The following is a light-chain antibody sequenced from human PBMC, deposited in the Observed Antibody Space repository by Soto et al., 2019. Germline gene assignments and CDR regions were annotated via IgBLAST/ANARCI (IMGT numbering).Light chain of an antibody. CDR1: QDISSA. J-gene: IGKJ4*01. CDR2: DAS. CDR3: QQFNSYPT. Sequence: AIQLTQSPSSLSAFVGDKVTITCRASQDISSALAWYQQNPGKGPKLLIYDASTLESGVPSRFSGSGSGTDFTLTITGLQSEDFATYYCQQFNSYPTFGGGTKVEI. V-gene: IGKV1-13*02.